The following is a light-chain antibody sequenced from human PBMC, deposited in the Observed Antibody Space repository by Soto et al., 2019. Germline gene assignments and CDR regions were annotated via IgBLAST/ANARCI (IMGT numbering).Light chain of an antibody. CDR3: QQFDSVPELT. CDR1: QDIANY. Sequence: DIQMTQSPPSLSASVGDRVTITCQASQDIANYLNWYQQKPGEAPKLLIYDASNLPAGVPSRFSGSGFTTHFTFTISSLQPEDVATYYCQQFDSVPELTFGGGTKVEIK. J-gene: IGKJ4*01. V-gene: IGKV1-33*01. CDR2: DAS.